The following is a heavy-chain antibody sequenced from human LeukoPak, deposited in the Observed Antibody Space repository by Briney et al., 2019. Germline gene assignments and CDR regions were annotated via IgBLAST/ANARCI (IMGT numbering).Heavy chain of an antibody. CDR1: GGSISSSNW. Sequence: SGTLSLTCAVSGGSISSSNWWSWVRQPPGKGLEWIGEIYHSGSTNYNPSLKSRVTISVDKSKNQFSLKLSSVTAADTAVYYCASSYCGGDCYNDYWGQGTLVTVSS. J-gene: IGHJ4*02. CDR2: IYHSGST. D-gene: IGHD2-21*02. V-gene: IGHV4-4*02. CDR3: ASSYCGGDCYNDY.